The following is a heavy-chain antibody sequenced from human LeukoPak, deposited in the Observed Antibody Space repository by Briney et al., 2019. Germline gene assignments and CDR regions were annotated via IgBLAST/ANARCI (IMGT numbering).Heavy chain of an antibody. CDR1: GGTFISYA. J-gene: IGHJ5*02. CDR2: INPSGGST. Sequence: ASVKVSCKASGGTFISYAIIWVRQAPGQGLEWMGIINPSGGSTSYAQKFQGRVTMTRDTSTSTVYMELSSLRSEDTAVYYCARGSSSWRRTYWFDPWGQGTLVTVSS. D-gene: IGHD6-13*01. CDR3: ARGSSSWRRTYWFDP. V-gene: IGHV1-46*01.